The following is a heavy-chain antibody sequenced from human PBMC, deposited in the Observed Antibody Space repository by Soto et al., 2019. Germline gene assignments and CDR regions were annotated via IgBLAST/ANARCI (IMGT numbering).Heavy chain of an antibody. Sequence: PGGSLRLSCAASGFTFSSYGMHWVRQAPGKGLEWVAVIWYDGSNKYYADSVKGRFTISRDNSKNTLYLQMNSLRAEDTAVYYCAKDRAVAGEYSFDYWGQGTLVTVSS. CDR3: AKDRAVAGEYSFDY. V-gene: IGHV3-30*02. CDR2: IWYDGSNK. J-gene: IGHJ4*02. CDR1: GFTFSSYG. D-gene: IGHD6-19*01.